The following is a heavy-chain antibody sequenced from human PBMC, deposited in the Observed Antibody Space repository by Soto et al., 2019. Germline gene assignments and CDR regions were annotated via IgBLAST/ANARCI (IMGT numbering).Heavy chain of an antibody. D-gene: IGHD2-15*01. CDR3: ARSQGGSSSLDIYYYYYYGMDV. J-gene: IGHJ6*02. V-gene: IGHV1-69*01. CDR2: VIPIFGTP. Sequence: QVPLVQSGAEVKKPGSSVKVSCEAPGGTFSTYAISWVRQAPGQGLEWMGGVIPIFGTPKYAQKFQGRVTITADESTSTGYMELRSLRSEDTAVYYCARSQGGSSSLDIYYYYYYGMDVWGQGTTVTVSS. CDR1: GGTFSTYA.